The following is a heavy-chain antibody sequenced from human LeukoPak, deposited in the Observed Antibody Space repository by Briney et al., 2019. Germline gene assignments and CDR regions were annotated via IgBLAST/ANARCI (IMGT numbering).Heavy chain of an antibody. J-gene: IGHJ3*02. CDR2: IYSGGST. V-gene: IGHV3-53*04. CDR1: GFTVSSNY. Sequence: GGSLRLSCAASGFTVSSNYMSWVRQAPGKGLEWVSVIYSGGSTYYADSVKGRFTISRHNSKNTLYLQMNSLRAEDTAVYYCARYDSSSCPDAFDIWGQGTMVTVSS. D-gene: IGHD6-13*01. CDR3: ARYDSSSCPDAFDI.